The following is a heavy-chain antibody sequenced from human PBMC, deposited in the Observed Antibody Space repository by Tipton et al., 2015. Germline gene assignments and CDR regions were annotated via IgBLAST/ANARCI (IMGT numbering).Heavy chain of an antibody. Sequence: QLVQSGAEVKKPGASVKVSCKASGYTFTSFGISWARQAPGQGLEWMGWINTYNGNTNSAQKFQGRVTMTTDTSTSTAYMELRSLRSDDTAVYYCARLTVMVSGPPDYWGQGILVTVSS. CDR3: ARLTVMVSGPPDY. CDR2: INTYNGNT. J-gene: IGHJ4*02. D-gene: IGHD2-8*01. V-gene: IGHV1-18*01. CDR1: GYTFTSFG.